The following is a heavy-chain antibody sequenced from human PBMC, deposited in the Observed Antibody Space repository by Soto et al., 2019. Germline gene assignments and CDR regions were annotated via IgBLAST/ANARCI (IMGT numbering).Heavy chain of an antibody. J-gene: IGHJ4*02. D-gene: IGHD4-17*01. CDR2: IDYTGGT. CDR3: ARVGYGDYGRGYYFDF. Sequence: SESLSLTCSVSGASIRDGDYYWSWLRQPPGKGPEWIGIIDYTGGTHYNPTLTGPVSMSVDTSANQFSLKVNFVTAADSAVYYCARVGYGDYGRGYYFDFWGPGILVTVSS. V-gene: IGHV4-30-4*01. CDR1: GASIRDGDYY.